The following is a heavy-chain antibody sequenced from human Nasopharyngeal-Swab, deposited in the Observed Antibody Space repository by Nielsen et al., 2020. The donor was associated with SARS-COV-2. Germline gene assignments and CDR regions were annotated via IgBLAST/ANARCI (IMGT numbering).Heavy chain of an antibody. Sequence: WVRQAPGQRLEWMGWINAGNANTNYSQKFQGRVTITRDTSASTAYMELSSLRSEDTAVYYCARGSTVSHAYYYYGMDVWGQGTTVTSP. CDR2: INAGNANT. CDR3: ARGSTVSHAYYYYGMDV. J-gene: IGHJ6*02. V-gene: IGHV1-3*01. D-gene: IGHD4-17*01.